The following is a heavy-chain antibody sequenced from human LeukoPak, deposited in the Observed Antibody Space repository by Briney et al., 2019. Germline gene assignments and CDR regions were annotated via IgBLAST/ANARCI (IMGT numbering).Heavy chain of an antibody. CDR2: INPNSGGT. CDR3: AREYSYGYFDY. CDR1: GYTFTGYY. J-gene: IGHJ4*02. D-gene: IGHD5-18*01. V-gene: IGHV1-2*02. Sequence: ASVKVSCKASGYTFTGYYMHWVRQAPGQGLEWMGWINPNSGGTNYAQTFQGRVTMTRDTSISTAYMELSRLRSDDTAVYYCAREYSYGYFDYWGQGTLVTVSS.